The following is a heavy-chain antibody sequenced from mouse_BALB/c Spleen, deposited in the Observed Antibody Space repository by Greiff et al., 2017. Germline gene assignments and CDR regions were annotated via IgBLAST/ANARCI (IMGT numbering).Heavy chain of an antibody. CDR1: GFTFSSFG. CDR3: ARSNCYAMDY. CDR2: ISSGSSTI. J-gene: IGHJ4*01. Sequence: EVKLMESGGGLVQPGGSRKLSCAASGFTFSSFGMHWVRQAPEKGLEWIAYISSGSSTIYYADTVKGRFTISRDNPKNTLFLQMTSLRSEDTAMYYCARSNCYAMDYWGQGTSVTVSS. V-gene: IGHV5-17*02.